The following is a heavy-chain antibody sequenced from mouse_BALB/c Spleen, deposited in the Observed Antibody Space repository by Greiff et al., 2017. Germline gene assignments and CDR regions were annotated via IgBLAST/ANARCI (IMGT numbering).Heavy chain of an antibody. D-gene: IGHD1-2*01. CDR1: GFTFSSYA. V-gene: IGHV5-6-5*01. CDR2: ISSGGST. J-gene: IGHJ1*01. CDR3: ARVSLNSLLRRWYFDV. Sequence: EVKLVESGGGLVKPGGSLKLSCAASGFTFSSYAMSWVRQTPEKRLEWVASISSGGSTYYPDSVKGRFTISRDNARNILYLQMSSLRSEDTAMYYCARVSLNSLLRRWYFDVWGAGTTVTVSS.